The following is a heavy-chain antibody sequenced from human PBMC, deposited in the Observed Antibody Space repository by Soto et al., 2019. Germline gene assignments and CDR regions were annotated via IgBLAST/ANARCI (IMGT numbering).Heavy chain of an antibody. J-gene: IGHJ4*02. Sequence: QEQLVESGGGVVQPGRSLRLSCAASGFTFSSYAMHWVRQAPGKGLEWVAVISYDGSNKYYADSVKGRFTISRDNSKNTLYLQMNSLRAEDTAVYYCAREGFVVVVAALDYWGQGTLVTVSS. D-gene: IGHD2-15*01. CDR1: GFTFSSYA. CDR2: ISYDGSNK. CDR3: AREGFVVVVAALDY. V-gene: IGHV3-30-3*01.